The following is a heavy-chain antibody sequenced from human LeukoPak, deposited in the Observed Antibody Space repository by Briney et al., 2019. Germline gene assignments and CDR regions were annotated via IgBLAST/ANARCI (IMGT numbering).Heavy chain of an antibody. CDR1: GFTFGSYS. Sequence: GGSLRLSCAVSGFTFGSYSMNWVRQAPGKGLEWVAVLWSDGSNKYYADSVKGRFTISRGNSKNTLYLQMNSLRAEDTAVFYCARDNFGFDYWGQGTLVTVSS. CDR3: ARDNFGFDY. J-gene: IGHJ4*02. CDR2: LWSDGSNK. D-gene: IGHD1-20*01. V-gene: IGHV3-33*08.